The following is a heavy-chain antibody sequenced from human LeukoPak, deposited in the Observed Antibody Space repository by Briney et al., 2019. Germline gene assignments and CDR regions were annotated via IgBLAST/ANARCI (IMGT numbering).Heavy chain of an antibody. CDR1: GYSFTSYW. Sequence: ESLKISCKGSGYSFTSYWIGWVRQMPGKGLEWMGIIYPGDSDTRYSPSFQGQVTISADKSISTAYLQWSSLKASDTAMYYCARHYHDSSGYYYVGAFDIWGQGTMVTVSS. V-gene: IGHV5-51*01. CDR2: IYPGDSDT. CDR3: ARHYHDSSGYYYVGAFDI. D-gene: IGHD3-22*01. J-gene: IGHJ3*02.